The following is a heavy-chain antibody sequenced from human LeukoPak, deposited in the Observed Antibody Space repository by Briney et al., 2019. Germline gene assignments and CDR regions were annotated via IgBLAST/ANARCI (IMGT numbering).Heavy chain of an antibody. Sequence: ASVKVSCKVSGYTFTENYIHWVRQTPGRRLEWMGLINPHTGAANYTQSFQGRVTLTRDTSSSTAYMHLSSLRFDDTAVYYCARGKSGYSPWGQGTPVTVSS. V-gene: IGHV1-2*02. CDR2: INPHTGAA. CDR1: GYTFTENY. J-gene: IGHJ4*02. CDR3: ARGKSGYSP. D-gene: IGHD3-22*01.